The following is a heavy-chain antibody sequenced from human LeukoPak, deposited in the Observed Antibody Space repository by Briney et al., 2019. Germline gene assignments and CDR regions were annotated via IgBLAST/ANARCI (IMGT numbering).Heavy chain of an antibody. D-gene: IGHD4-17*01. CDR1: GYTFSNYA. CDR3: ASEAVTSGSFDY. V-gene: IGHV1-3*01. CDR2: INVGNGNT. J-gene: IGHJ4*02. Sequence: EASVKVSCKASGYTFSNYAIHWVRQAPGQRLEWMGWINVGNGNTKYSQKFQGRVTITRDTSASTAYMELSSLRSKDTAVYYCASEAVTSGSFDYWGQGTLVTVSS.